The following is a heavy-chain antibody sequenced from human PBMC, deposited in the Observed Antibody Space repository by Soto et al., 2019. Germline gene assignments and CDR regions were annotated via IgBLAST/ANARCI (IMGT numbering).Heavy chain of an antibody. D-gene: IGHD6-19*01. Sequence: GGSLRLSCAASGFTLSSYAMHWVRQAPGKGLEWVAVISYDGSNKYYADSAKGRFTISRDTSKNTLYLQMNSLRAEDTAVYYCARVIGENSGWYDYWGQGTLVTVSS. J-gene: IGHJ4*02. CDR3: ARVIGENSGWYDY. CDR1: GFTLSSYA. V-gene: IGHV3-30-3*01. CDR2: ISYDGSNK.